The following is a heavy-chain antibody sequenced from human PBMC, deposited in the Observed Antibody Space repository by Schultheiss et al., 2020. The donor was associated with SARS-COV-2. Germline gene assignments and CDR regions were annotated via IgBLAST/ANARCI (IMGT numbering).Heavy chain of an antibody. Sequence: ASVKVSCKASGYTFTSYGISWVRQAPGQGLEWMGWISAYNGNTNYAQKFQGRVTITADKSTSTAYMELSSLRSDDTAVYYCAREGARLQSNPYDYWGQGTLVTVSS. D-gene: IGHD4-11*01. CDR2: ISAYNGNT. V-gene: IGHV1-18*01. J-gene: IGHJ4*02. CDR1: GYTFTSYG. CDR3: AREGARLQSNPYDY.